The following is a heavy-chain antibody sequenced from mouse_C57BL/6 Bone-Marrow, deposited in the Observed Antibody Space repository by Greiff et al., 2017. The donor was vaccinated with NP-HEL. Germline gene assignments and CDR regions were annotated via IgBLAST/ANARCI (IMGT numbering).Heavy chain of an antibody. D-gene: IGHD4-1*01. CDR2: IYIGNGYT. V-gene: IGHV1-58*01. J-gene: IGHJ1*03. Sequence: VQLQQSGAELVRPGSSVKMSCKTSGYTFTSYGINWVKQRPGQGLEWIGYIYIGNGYTDYNEKFKGKATLTSDTSSSTAYMQLSSLTSEDSAIYFCARKGAWERYFGVWGRGTAVTVSS. CDR3: ARKGAWERYFGV. CDR1: GYTFTSYG.